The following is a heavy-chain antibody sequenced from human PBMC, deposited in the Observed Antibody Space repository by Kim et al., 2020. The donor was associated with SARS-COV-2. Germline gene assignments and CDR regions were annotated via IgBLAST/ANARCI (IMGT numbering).Heavy chain of an antibody. D-gene: IGHD3-3*02. CDR2: IRSKGNGYGS. J-gene: IGHJ3*02. V-gene: IGHV3-73*01. Sequence: GGSLRLSCGASGFTFSDSAMHWVRRASGKGLEWVGRIRSKGNGYGSAYSGSGRGRITSSKANSTTTAYLQMNSLKTADTSVCSCTRVPGRRLAFWDAFD. CDR1: GFTFSDSA. CDR3: TRVPGRRLAFWDAFD.